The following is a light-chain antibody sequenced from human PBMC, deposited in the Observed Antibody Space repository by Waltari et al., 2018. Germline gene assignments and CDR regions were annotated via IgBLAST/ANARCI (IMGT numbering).Light chain of an antibody. CDR2: STS. V-gene: IGLV7-43*01. CDR1: TGAVTSGYY. J-gene: IGLJ3*02. Sequence: QTVVTPEPSLTVSPGGTVTLTCASSTGAVTSGYYPNWFQQKPGQAPRALIYSTSNNHSWAPARFSGSLLGGKAALTLSGVQPEDEAEYYCLLYYGGAWVFGGGTKLTVL. CDR3: LLYYGGAWV.